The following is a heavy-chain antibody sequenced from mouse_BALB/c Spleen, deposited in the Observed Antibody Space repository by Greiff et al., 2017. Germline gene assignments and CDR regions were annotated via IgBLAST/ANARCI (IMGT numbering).Heavy chain of an antibody. Sequence: VKLQESGSVLVRPGASVKLSCKASGYTFTSSWMHWAKQRPGQGLEWIGEIHPNSGNTNYNEKFKGKATLTVDTSSSTAYVDLSSLTSEDSAVYYCARVGYYAMDYWGQGTSVTVSS. CDR2: IHPNSGNT. J-gene: IGHJ4*01. V-gene: IGHV1S130*01. CDR1: GYTFTSSW. CDR3: ARVGYYAMDY.